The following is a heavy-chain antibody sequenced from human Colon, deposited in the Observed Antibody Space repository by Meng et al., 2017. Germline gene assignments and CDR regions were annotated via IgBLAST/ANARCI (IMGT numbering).Heavy chain of an antibody. Sequence: GGSLRLSCAASGFTFSSYAMHWVRQAPGKGREWVAVISYDGSNEYYADSVKGRFTISRDNSKNTLYLQMNSLRAEDTAVYYCASESITICGVCGTAFDIWGQGTMVTVSS. CDR2: ISYDGSNE. CDR3: ASESITICGVCGTAFDI. CDR1: GFTFSSYA. V-gene: IGHV3-30*01. J-gene: IGHJ3*02. D-gene: IGHD3-3*01.